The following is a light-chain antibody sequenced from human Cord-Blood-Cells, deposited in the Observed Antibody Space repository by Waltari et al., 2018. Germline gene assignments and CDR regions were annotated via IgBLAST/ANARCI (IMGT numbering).Light chain of an antibody. J-gene: IGLJ3*02. Sequence: QSALTQPASVSGSPGQSITLSCTGTSSDVGGYNYVSWYQQHPGKAPKLMIYDVSKRTAGVSNRFSGAKAGNTASLTISGLQAEDEADYYCSSYTSSSTWVFGGGTKLTVL. CDR1: SSDVGGYNY. CDR2: DVS. CDR3: SSYTSSSTWV. V-gene: IGLV2-14*01.